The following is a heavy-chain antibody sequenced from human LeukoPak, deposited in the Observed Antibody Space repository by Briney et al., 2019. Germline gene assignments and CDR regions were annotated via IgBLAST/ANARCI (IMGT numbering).Heavy chain of an antibody. CDR1: GFTFSSYE. D-gene: IGHD3-10*01. V-gene: IGHV3-74*01. CDR2: INSDGGTT. Sequence: GGSLRLSCAASGFTFSSYEMNWVRQAPGKGLVWVSGINSDGGTTTYADSVKGRFTISRDNAKNTLYLQMNNLRAEDTAVYYCATDYYVSGSYYRLFYWGQGTLVTVSS. CDR3: ATDYYVSGSYYRLFY. J-gene: IGHJ4*02.